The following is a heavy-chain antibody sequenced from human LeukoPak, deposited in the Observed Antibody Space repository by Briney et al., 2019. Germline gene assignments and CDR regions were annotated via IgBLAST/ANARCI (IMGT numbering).Heavy chain of an antibody. CDR1: GFTFSSYG. Sequence: PGRSLRLSCAASGFTFSSYGRHWVRQAPGKGLEWVAVISYDGSNKYYADSVKGRFTISRDNSKNTLYLQMNSLRAEETAVYYCAKDPDIVVVPAKPTGFDYWGQGTLVTVSS. J-gene: IGHJ4*02. D-gene: IGHD2-2*01. CDR2: ISYDGSNK. CDR3: AKDPDIVVVPAKPTGFDY. V-gene: IGHV3-30*18.